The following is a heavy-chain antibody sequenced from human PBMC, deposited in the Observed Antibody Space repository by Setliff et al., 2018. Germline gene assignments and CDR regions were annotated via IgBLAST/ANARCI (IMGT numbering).Heavy chain of an antibody. Sequence: PGGSLRLSCAASGFTFSGSAMHWVRQASGKGLEWVGRVRSKAYTYATTYAASMKGRFTISRDDSKNTAYLQMNSLKTEDTAVYYCAHSHCIISTGCKRVYFDYWGQGTLVTVSS. V-gene: IGHV3-73*01. CDR1: GFTFSGSA. D-gene: IGHD2-2*01. CDR2: VRSKAYTYAT. CDR3: AHSHCIISTGCKRVYFDY. J-gene: IGHJ4*02.